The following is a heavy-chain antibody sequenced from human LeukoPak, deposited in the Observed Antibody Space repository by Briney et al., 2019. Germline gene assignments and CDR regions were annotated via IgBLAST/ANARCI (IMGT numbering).Heavy chain of an antibody. CDR2: INHSGST. D-gene: IGHD3-10*01. CDR1: GFTFSSYA. V-gene: IGHV4-34*01. Sequence: GSLRLFCAASGFTFSSYAMSWVRQPPGKGLEWIGEINHSGSTNYNPSLKSRVTISVDTSKNQFSLKLSSVTAADTAVYYCARDNYYGSGSHYYWGQGTLVTVSS. CDR3: ARDNYYGSGSHYY. J-gene: IGHJ4*02.